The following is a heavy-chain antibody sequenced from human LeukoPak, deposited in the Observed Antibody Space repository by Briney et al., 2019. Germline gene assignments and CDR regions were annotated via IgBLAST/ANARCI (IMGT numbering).Heavy chain of an antibody. CDR2: ISSSSSYI. V-gene: IGHV3-21*04. CDR3: AKSPIFYGSGSYTLDY. Sequence: GGSLRLSCAASGFTFSSYSMNWVRQAPGKGLEWVSSISSSSSYIYYADSVKGRFTISRDNAKNSLYLQMNSLRAEDTAVYYCAKSPIFYGSGSYTLDYWGQGTLVTVSS. J-gene: IGHJ4*02. D-gene: IGHD3-10*01. CDR1: GFTFSSYS.